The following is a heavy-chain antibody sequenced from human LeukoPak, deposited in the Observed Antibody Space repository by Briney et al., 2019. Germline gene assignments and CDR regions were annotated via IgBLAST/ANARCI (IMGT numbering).Heavy chain of an antibody. CDR3: ARAYSSSSGSYFLPSYYFDY. CDR1: GGSISSGGYY. V-gene: IGHV4-31*03. CDR2: IYYSGST. J-gene: IGHJ4*02. Sequence: SGTLSLTCTVSGGSISSGGYYWSWIRQHPGKGLEWIGYIYYSGSTYYNPSLKSRVTISVDTSKNQFSLKLSSVTAADTAVYYCARAYSSSSGSYFLPSYYFDYWGQGALVTVSS. D-gene: IGHD1-26*01.